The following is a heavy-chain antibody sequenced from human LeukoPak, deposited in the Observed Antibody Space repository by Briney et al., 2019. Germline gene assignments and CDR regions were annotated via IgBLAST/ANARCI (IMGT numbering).Heavy chain of an antibody. D-gene: IGHD3-22*01. V-gene: IGHV3-23*01. CDR2: ISGSGGST. Sequence: GGSLRLSCAASGFTFDDYAMHWVRQAPGKGLEWVSAISGSGGSTYYADSVKGRFTISRDNSKNTLYLQMNSLRAEDTAVYYCAKVVVVTTNWFDPWGQGTLVTVSS. J-gene: IGHJ5*02. CDR1: GFTFDDYA. CDR3: AKVVVVTTNWFDP.